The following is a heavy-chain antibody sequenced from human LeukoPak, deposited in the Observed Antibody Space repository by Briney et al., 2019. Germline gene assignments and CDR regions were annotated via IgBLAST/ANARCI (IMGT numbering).Heavy chain of an antibody. CDR1: GGSFSGYY. J-gene: IGHJ4*02. CDR3: ARHEGRSGWYYFDY. V-gene: IGHV4-59*08. CDR2: IYYSGST. Sequence: SETLSLTCAVYGGSFSGYYWSWIRQPPGKGLEWIGYIYYSGSTKYNPSLKSRVTISVDTSKNQFSLNLSSVTAADTAVYYCARHEGRSGWYYFDYWGQGTLVTVSS. D-gene: IGHD6-19*01.